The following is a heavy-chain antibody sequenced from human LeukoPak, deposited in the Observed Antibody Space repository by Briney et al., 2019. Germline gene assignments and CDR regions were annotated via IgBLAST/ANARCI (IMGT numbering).Heavy chain of an antibody. J-gene: IGHJ4*02. CDR2: VKQDGSEK. V-gene: IGHV3-7*01. CDR3: ARDRGYCSGGHCFLDY. D-gene: IGHD2-15*01. CDR1: GFTFSNYW. Sequence: GGSLRLSCVSSGFTFSNYWMNWVRQAPGKGMEWVAKVKQDGSEKYYVDSVKGRFTISRDNAKNSLYLRMNSLRAEDTAVYYRARDRGYCSGGHCFLDYWGQGTLVTVSS.